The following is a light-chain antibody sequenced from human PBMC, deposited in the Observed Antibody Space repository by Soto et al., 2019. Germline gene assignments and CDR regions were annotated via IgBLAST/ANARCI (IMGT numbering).Light chain of an antibody. CDR2: EVI. CDR1: SSDVGSYNY. CDR3: SSYEGSNNLV. V-gene: IGLV2-8*01. J-gene: IGLJ1*01. Sequence: QSALTQPPSASGSPGQSVTISCTGTSSDVGSYNYVSWYQQHPGKAPKLMIYEVIKRPSGVPDRFSGSKSGNTASLTVSGLQAEDEADYYCSSYEGSNNLVFGTGTKLTVL.